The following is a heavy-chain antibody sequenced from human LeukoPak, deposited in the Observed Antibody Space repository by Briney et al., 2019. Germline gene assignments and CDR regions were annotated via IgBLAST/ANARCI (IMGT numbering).Heavy chain of an antibody. CDR3: ARGSLGDPFADDAFDI. V-gene: IGHV4-59*01. D-gene: IGHD3-16*01. CDR1: GGSISSYY. CDR2: IYYSGST. Sequence: SETLSLTCTVSGGSISSYYWSWIRQPPGKGLEWIGYIYYSGSTNYNPSLKSRVTISVDTSKNQFSLKLSSVTAADTAVYYCARGSLGDPFADDAFDIWGQGTMVTVSS. J-gene: IGHJ3*02.